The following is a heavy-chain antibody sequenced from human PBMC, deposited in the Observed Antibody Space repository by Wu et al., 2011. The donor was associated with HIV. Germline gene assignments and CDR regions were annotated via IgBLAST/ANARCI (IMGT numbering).Heavy chain of an antibody. D-gene: IGHD3-10*01. CDR2: INPNSGGT. J-gene: IGHJ4*02. CDR3: ARGRPGITMVRGVISDY. Sequence: VQLVQSGAEVKKPGASVKVSCKASGYTFTGYYMHWVRQAPGQGLEWMGWINPNSGGTNYAQKFQGRVTMTRDTSISTAYMELSRLRSDDTAVYYCARGRPGITMVRGVISDYWGQGTLVTVSS. CDR1: GYTFTGYY. V-gene: IGHV1-2*02.